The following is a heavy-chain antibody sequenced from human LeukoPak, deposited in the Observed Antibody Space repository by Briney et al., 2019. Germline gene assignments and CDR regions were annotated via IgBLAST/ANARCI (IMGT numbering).Heavy chain of an antibody. CDR2: ISWNSGSI. D-gene: IGHD3-10*01. CDR3: ARDYAHYYGSGSYALDY. CDR1: GFTFDDYA. V-gene: IGHV3-9*01. J-gene: IGHJ4*02. Sequence: GGSLRLSCAASGFTFDDYAMHWVRQAPGKGLEWVSGISWNSGSIGYADSVKGRFTISRDNAKNSLYLQMNSLRAEDTAVYYCARDYAHYYGSGSYALDYWGQGTLVTVSS.